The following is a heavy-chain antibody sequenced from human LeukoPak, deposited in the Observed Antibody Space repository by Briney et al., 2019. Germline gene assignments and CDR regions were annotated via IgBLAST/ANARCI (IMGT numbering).Heavy chain of an antibody. Sequence: GGSLRLSCAASGFTVSSNYMSWVRQAPGKGLEWVSVIYSGGSTYYADSVKGRFTISRDNSKNTLYLQMNSLRAEDTAVYFCARQPQHEASFDSWGQGALVAVSS. CDR3: ARQPQHEASFDS. J-gene: IGHJ4*02. CDR1: GFTVSSNY. CDR2: IYSGGST. V-gene: IGHV3-66*04.